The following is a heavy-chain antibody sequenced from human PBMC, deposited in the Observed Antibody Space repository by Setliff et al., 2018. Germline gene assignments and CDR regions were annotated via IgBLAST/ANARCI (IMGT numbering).Heavy chain of an antibody. CDR1: GFTFSSYA. V-gene: IGHV3-74*01. CDR2: ISSDGSST. J-gene: IGHJ6*02. D-gene: IGHD3-10*01. Sequence: LRLSCAASGFTFSSYAMSWVRQAPGKGLVWVSRISSDGSSTNYADSVKGRFTISRDNAKNSLYLQMNSLRAEDTAVYYCARDHAYGSRFYYYYYGMDVWGQGTTVTVSS. CDR3: ARDHAYGSRFYYYYYGMDV.